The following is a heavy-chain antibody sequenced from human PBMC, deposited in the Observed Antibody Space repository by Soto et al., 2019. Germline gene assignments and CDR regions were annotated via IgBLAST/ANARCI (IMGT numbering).Heavy chain of an antibody. Sequence: EVQLLESGGGLVQPGGSLRLSCAASGFIFSSFAMSWVRQAPGKGLEWVASTSGSGGRTYYSDSVKGRLTISKDSSNNTLYLQMNSLRAEDTAVYFCSRRRRAYGGVISPFYFEYWGQGTLVTVSS. J-gene: IGHJ4*02. D-gene: IGHD3-16*02. V-gene: IGHV3-23*01. CDR1: GFIFSSFA. CDR3: SRRRRAYGGVISPFYFEY. CDR2: TSGSGGRT.